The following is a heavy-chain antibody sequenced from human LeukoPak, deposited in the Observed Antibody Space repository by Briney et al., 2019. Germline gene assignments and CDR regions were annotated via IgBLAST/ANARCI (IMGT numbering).Heavy chain of an antibody. CDR2: IYTSGST. D-gene: IGHD1-26*01. CDR3: ARVRGSSGSYEYYHYMDV. V-gene: IGHV4-4*07. CDR1: GGSISSYY. Sequence: PSETLSLTCTVSGGSISSYYWSWIRQPAGKGLEWIGRIYTSGSTNYNPSLKSRVTMSVDTSKKQFSLKLSSVTAADTAVYYCARVRGSSGSYEYYHYMDVWGKGTTVTISS. J-gene: IGHJ6*03.